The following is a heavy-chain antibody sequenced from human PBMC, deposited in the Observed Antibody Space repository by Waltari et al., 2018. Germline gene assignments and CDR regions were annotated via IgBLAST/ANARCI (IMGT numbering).Heavy chain of an antibody. J-gene: IGHJ6*02. CDR1: GGSFSGYY. Sequence: QVQLQQWGAGLLKPSATLSLTCAVSGGSFSGYYWRWFRQPPGTGMEWIGEINHSGSTNYNPALKSRVTISVETSKNQFSLKLSSVTAADTAVYYCARVGDSSGYYPRPAYYYYGMDVWGQGTTVTVSS. V-gene: IGHV4-34*01. CDR2: INHSGST. D-gene: IGHD3-22*01. CDR3: ARVGDSSGYYPRPAYYYYGMDV.